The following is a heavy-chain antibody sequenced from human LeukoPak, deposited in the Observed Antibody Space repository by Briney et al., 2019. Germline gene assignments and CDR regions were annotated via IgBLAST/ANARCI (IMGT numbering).Heavy chain of an antibody. J-gene: IGHJ3*01. D-gene: IGHD1-26*01. Sequence: SETLSLTCTLSGASTRAHYWSWTRQPPGKGLEWIGYSYSGGNANYNPSLKSRVTISIDTSENQFSLRLTSVTAADTAIYFCAHSKRGGGYYINAFAVWGQGALVTISS. CDR1: GASTRAHY. CDR3: AHSKRGGGYYINAFAV. V-gene: IGHV4-59*11. CDR2: SYSGGNA.